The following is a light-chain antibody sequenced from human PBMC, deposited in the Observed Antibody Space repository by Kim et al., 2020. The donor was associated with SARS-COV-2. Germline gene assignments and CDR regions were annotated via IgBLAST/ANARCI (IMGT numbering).Light chain of an antibody. CDR2: EVS. CDR1: STDVATYNL. CDR3: CSYGGRSDVV. Sequence: GQSITISCTGTSTDVATYNLVSWYQQHPGKAPKLMIYEVSKRPSGVSNRFSGSKSGNTASLTISGLQSDDEADYYCCSYGGRSDVVFGGGTKVTVL. V-gene: IGLV2-23*02. J-gene: IGLJ2*01.